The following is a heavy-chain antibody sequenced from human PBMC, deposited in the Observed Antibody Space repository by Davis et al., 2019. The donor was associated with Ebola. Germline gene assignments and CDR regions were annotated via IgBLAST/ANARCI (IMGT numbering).Heavy chain of an antibody. D-gene: IGHD3-22*01. CDR2: ISSSGSTI. CDR1: GFTFSSYE. J-gene: IGHJ4*02. V-gene: IGHV3-48*03. Sequence: GESLKISCAASGFTFSSYEMNWVRQAPGKGLEWVSYISSSGSTIYYADSVKGRFTISRDNAKNSLYLQMNSLRAEDTAVYYCASHSPHYYDSSGYYRWGQGTLVTVSS. CDR3: ASHSPHYYDSSGYYR.